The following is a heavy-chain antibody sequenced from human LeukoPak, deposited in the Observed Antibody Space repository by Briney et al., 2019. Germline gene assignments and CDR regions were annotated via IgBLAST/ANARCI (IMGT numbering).Heavy chain of an antibody. Sequence: PSETLSLTCAVYGGSFSGYYWSWIRQPPGKGLEWIGEINHSGSTNYNPSLKSRVTISVDTSKNQFSLKLSSVTAADTAVYYCARGRRRLYDSSGSLGGWFDPWGQGTLVTVSS. CDR1: GGSFSGYY. V-gene: IGHV4-34*01. D-gene: IGHD3-22*01. CDR3: ARGRRRLYDSSGSLGGWFDP. CDR2: INHSGST. J-gene: IGHJ5*02.